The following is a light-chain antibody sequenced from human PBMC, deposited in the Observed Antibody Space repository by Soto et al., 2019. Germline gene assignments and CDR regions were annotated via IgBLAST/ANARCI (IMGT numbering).Light chain of an antibody. J-gene: IGKJ2*02. CDR1: QSVSSY. CDR2: DAS. CDR3: QQHNNWTRRT. Sequence: EIVLTQSPATLSLSPGERATLSCRASQSVSSYFAWYQQKPGQAPTLLLYDASNRATAIPARFSGSGAATEVTLPTSSREPEDFSVYYCQQHNNWTRRTFGQGTKVEIK. V-gene: IGKV3-11*01.